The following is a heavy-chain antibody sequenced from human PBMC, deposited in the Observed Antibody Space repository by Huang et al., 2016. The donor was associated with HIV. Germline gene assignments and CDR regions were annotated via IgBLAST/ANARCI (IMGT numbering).Heavy chain of an antibody. J-gene: IGHJ4*02. CDR3: ARGGNTVGYFDN. V-gene: IGHV3-53*01. D-gene: IGHD1-26*01. CDR1: GFTVSGTY. CDR2: MYSSGTT. Sequence: EVQLVASGGGLIQPGGSLRLSCAASGFTVSGTYVSWVRQAPRKGLGWVSVMYSSGTTYFADSGKGRFTFSRDNSKNTVYLQMNSLRADDTAVYYCARGGNTVGYFDNWGQGTLVTVSS.